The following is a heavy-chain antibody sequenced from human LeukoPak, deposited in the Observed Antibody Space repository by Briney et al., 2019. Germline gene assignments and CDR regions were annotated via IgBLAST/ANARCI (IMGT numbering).Heavy chain of an antibody. Sequence: PSGTLSLTCSVSGDSIRRYFWSWIRLSPGKGLEWIGYAHHSGTSRYKPSLESRVTMSLDTSENQFSLTLKSVTAADTALYYCAGAEIDRLRSPGTLYYIDTWGPGTLVTVSS. CDR3: AGAEIDRLRSPGTLYYIDT. V-gene: IGHV4-59*01. D-gene: IGHD5-12*01. J-gene: IGHJ5*02. CDR2: AHHSGTS. CDR1: GDSIRRYF.